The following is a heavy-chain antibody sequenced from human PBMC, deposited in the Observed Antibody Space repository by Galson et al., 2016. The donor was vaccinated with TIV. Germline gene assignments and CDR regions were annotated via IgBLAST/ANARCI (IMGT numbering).Heavy chain of an antibody. CDR2: VRYDGGHK. J-gene: IGHJ6*02. CDR3: AKGMAIFGVIPPWGGMDV. V-gene: IGHV3-30*02. Sequence: LRLSCAASGFAFDAYAMHWVRQAPGKGLEWVAFVRYDGGHKNYADSVKGRFTISRDNSKYTLYLQMNSLRAEDTAVYYCAKGMAIFGVIPPWGGMDVWGQGTTVTVSS. CDR1: GFAFDAYA. D-gene: IGHD3-3*01.